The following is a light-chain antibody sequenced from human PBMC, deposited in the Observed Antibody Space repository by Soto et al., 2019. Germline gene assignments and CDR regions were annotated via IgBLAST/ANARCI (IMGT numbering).Light chain of an antibody. CDR2: AAS. CDR1: QSISSY. V-gene: IGKV1-39*01. J-gene: IGKJ1*01. CDR3: QQTYSTTWT. Sequence: DIQITQSPSSLSASVGDRVTIPCRASQSISSYLNWYTQKPGKAPKLLIYAASSLQSGVPSRFSGSGSGTDCARTINSLQPEDVATIDCQQTYSTTWTFGQGTQVDIK.